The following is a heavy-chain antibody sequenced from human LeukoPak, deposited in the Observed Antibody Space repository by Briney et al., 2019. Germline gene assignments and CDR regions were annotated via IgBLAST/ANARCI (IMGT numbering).Heavy chain of an antibody. J-gene: IGHJ4*02. Sequence: PGGSLRLSCAASGFTFSNAWMSWVRQAPGKGLEWVGRIKSKTDSGTTDYAAPVKGRFTISRDDSKNTLYLQMNSLKTEDTAVYYCHDSFPENDYWGQGTLVTVSS. CDR3: HDSFPENDY. V-gene: IGHV3-15*01. CDR1: GFTFSNAW. CDR2: IKSKTDSGTT. D-gene: IGHD3-22*01.